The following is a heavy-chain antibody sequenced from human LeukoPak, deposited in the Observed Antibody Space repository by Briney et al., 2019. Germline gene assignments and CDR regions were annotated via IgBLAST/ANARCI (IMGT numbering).Heavy chain of an antibody. J-gene: IGHJ3*02. CDR3: ARPYCSGGSCSARDAFDI. CDR2: INHSGST. CDR1: GGSFSGYY. V-gene: IGHV4-34*01. Sequence: PSETLSLTCAVYGGSFSGYYWSWVSQPRGKGLEWIGEINHSGSTNYNPSLKSRVNISVDTSKNQFSLKLSSVTAADTAVYYCARPYCSGGSCSARDAFDIWGQGTMVTVSS. D-gene: IGHD2-15*01.